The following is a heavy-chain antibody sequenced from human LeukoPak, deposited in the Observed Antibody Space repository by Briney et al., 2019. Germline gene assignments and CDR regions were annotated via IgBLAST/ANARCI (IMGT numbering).Heavy chain of an antibody. V-gene: IGHV3-23*01. D-gene: IGHD3-22*01. CDR3: ASQITMIVVVITPLAY. J-gene: IGHJ4*02. CDR2: INGSGGST. Sequence: PGGSLRLSCAASGFTFSSYAMSWVRQAPGKGLEWVSAINGSGGSTYYADSVKGRFTISRDNSKNTLYLQMNSLRAEDAAVYYCASQITMIVVVITPLAYWGQGTLVTV. CDR1: GFTFSSYA.